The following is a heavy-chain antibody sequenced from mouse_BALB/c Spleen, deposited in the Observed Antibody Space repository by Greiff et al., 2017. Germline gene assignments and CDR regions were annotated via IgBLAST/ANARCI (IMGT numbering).Heavy chain of an antibody. CDR2: IYPGSGST. V-gene: IGHV1S22*01. J-gene: IGHJ4*01. CDR1: GYTFTSYW. Sequence: LQQPGSELVRPGASVKLSCKASGYTFTSYWMHWVKQRPGQGLAWIGNIYPGSGSTNYDEKFKSKATLTVDTSSSTAYMQLSSLTSEDSAVYYCTRSPYGYYAMDYWGQGTSVTVSS. CDR3: TRSPYGYYAMDY. D-gene: IGHD1-1*02.